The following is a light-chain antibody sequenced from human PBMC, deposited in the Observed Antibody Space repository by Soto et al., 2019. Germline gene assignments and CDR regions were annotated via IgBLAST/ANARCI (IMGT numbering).Light chain of an antibody. J-gene: IGLJ1*01. CDR1: SSDVGSYNR. CDR3: NSYTSSSTYV. V-gene: IGLV2-18*02. CDR2: EVS. Sequence: QSALTQPPSVSGSPGQSVTISCTGTSSDVGSYNRVSWYQQPPGTAPKLMIYEVSNRPSGVPDRFSWSKSGNTASLTISGLQAEDEADYYCNSYTSSSTYVFGSGTQLTVL.